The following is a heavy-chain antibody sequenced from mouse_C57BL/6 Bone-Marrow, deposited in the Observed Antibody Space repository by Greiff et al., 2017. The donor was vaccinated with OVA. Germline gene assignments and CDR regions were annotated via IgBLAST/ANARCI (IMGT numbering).Heavy chain of an antibody. Sequence: VKLQESGAELARPGASVKLSCKASGYTFTSYGISWVKQRTGQGLEWIGEIYPRSGNTYYNEKFKGKATLTADKSSSTAYMELRSLTSEDSAVYFCARRLGRPLDYWGQGTTLTVSS. V-gene: IGHV1-81*01. D-gene: IGHD4-1*01. CDR2: IYPRSGNT. CDR1: GYTFTSYG. CDR3: ARRLGRPLDY. J-gene: IGHJ2*01.